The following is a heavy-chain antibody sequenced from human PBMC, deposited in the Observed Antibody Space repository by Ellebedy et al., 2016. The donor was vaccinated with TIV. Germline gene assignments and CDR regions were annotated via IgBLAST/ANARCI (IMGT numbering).Heavy chain of an antibody. J-gene: IGHJ5*02. D-gene: IGHD2-2*01. CDR2: ISAFNGNI. V-gene: IGHV1-18*01. CDR3: ARYCNSTTCSNWFDP. CDR1: GYSFKDNG. Sequence: AASVKVSCKASGYSFKDNGIHWVRQAPGQGLEWMGWISAFNGNIRYAQKVQGRVTLTTDTFTSTAYMELRSLRSDDTAVYYCARYCNSTTCSNWFDPWGQGTLVTVSS.